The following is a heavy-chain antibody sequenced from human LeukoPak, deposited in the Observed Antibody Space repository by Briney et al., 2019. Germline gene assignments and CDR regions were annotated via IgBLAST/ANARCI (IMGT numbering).Heavy chain of an antibody. D-gene: IGHD6-13*01. Sequence: GSLRLSCTASGFTFGDYAMSWFRQAPGKGLEWVGFIRSKAYGGTTEYAASVKGRFTISRDDSKSIAYLQMNSLKTEDTAVYYCERVDSSSWYGDYWGQGTLVTVSS. V-gene: IGHV3-49*03. CDR1: GFTFGDYA. J-gene: IGHJ4*02. CDR2: IRSKAYGGTT. CDR3: ERVDSSSWYGDY.